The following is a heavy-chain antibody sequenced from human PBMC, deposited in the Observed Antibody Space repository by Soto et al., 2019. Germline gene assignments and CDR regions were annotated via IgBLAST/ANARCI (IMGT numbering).Heavy chain of an antibody. CDR2: IIPVFGTA. CDR1: RVAFSKFI. V-gene: IGHV1-69*01. Sequence: QAQLEQSGGEVKKPGSSVKVSCKASRVAFSKFIVTWVRQAPGVGLEWVGGIIPVFGTANYAQKFQGRVTITADESTSTSYMGVNNLRTEDPAVYYCAKIRYSSPMGYYYGMDVWGQGTTVTVSS. J-gene: IGHJ6*02. CDR3: AKIRYSSPMGYYYGMDV. D-gene: IGHD2-2*01.